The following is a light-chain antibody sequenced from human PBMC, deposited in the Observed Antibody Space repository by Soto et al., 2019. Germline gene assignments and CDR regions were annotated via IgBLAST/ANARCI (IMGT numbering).Light chain of an antibody. CDR3: QQRSTLWT. J-gene: IGKJ1*01. V-gene: IGKV3-11*01. CDR2: DAS. Sequence: EIVLTQSPATLYLSPGERATLSCRASQSVSSYLAWYQQKPGQAPRLLIYDASNRATGIPARFSGSGSGTDFTLTISSLEPEDFAVYYCQQRSTLWTFGQGTKVEIK. CDR1: QSVSSY.